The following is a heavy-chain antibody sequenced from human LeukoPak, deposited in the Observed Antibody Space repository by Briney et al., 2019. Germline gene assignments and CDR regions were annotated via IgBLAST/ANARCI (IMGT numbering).Heavy chain of an antibody. CDR1: GGTISSHY. J-gene: IGHJ6*03. V-gene: IGHV4-59*11. CDR3: ARGSRCSGGSCYAYYYYMDV. Sequence: SETLSLTCTASGGTISSHYWNWIRQPPGKGLEWMGYIYYSGSTNYNPSLKSRVTISVDTSKNQFSLKLSSVTAADTAVYYCARGSRCSGGSCYAYYYYMDVWGKGTTVTVSS. CDR2: IYYSGST. D-gene: IGHD2-15*01.